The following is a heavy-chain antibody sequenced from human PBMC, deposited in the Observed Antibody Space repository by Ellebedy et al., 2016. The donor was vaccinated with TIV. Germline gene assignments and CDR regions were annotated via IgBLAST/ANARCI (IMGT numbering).Heavy chain of an antibody. V-gene: IGHV4-61*01. D-gene: IGHD3-3*01. Sequence: SETLSLXXVVSGDSISTVNYYWSWIRQPPGKRLEWIGYVYYSGSANYNPSLKSRVSISVDRSTNQFSLNMKSVTAADTAIFYCARELAAVTIYGMDVWGQGTTVTVSS. CDR3: ARELAAVTIYGMDV. J-gene: IGHJ6*02. CDR2: VYYSGSA. CDR1: GDSISTVNYY.